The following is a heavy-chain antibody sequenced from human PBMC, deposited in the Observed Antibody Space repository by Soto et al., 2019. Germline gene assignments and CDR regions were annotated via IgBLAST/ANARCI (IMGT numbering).Heavy chain of an antibody. Sequence: GGSLRLSCAASGFTFSSYSMNWVRQAPGKGLEWVSSISSSSSYIYYADSVKGRFTISRDNAKNSLYLQMNSLRAEDTAVYYCARSWGIAVAGRGHDAFDIWGQGTMVTVSS. CDR3: ARSWGIAVAGRGHDAFDI. V-gene: IGHV3-21*01. CDR1: GFTFSSYS. CDR2: ISSSSSYI. D-gene: IGHD6-19*01. J-gene: IGHJ3*02.